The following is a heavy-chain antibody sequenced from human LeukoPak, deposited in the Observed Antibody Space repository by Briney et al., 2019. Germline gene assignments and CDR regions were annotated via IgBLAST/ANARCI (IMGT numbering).Heavy chain of an antibody. CDR2: ISSSSSYI. Sequence: GGSLRLSCAASGFTFSSYSMNWVRQAPGKGLEWVSSISSSSSYIYYADSVKGRFTISRDNAKNSLYLQMNSLRAEDTAVYYCARDFAGSYRVGSAFDIWGQGTMVTVSS. D-gene: IGHD1-26*01. V-gene: IGHV3-21*01. CDR1: GFTFSSYS. CDR3: ARDFAGSYRVGSAFDI. J-gene: IGHJ3*02.